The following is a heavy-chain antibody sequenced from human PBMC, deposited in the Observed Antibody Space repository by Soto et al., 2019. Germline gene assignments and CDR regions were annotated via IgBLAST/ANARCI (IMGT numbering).Heavy chain of an antibody. D-gene: IGHD5-18*01. CDR2: ISYDGSNK. J-gene: IGHJ5*02. CDR1: GFTFSSYG. Sequence: QVQLVESGGGVVQPGRSLRLSCAASGFTFSSYGMHWVRQAPGKGLEWVAVISYDGSNKYYADSVKGRFTISRDNSKNTLYLQMNSLRAEDTAVYYCAKDWYSYGLRPRGWFDPWGQGTLVTVSS. V-gene: IGHV3-30*18. CDR3: AKDWYSYGLRPRGWFDP.